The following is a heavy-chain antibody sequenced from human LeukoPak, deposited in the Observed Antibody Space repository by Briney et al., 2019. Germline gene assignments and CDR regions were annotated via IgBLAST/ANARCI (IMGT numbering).Heavy chain of an antibody. D-gene: IGHD1-26*01. CDR1: GGSFSGYY. CDR2: INHSGST. V-gene: IGHV4-34*01. CDR3: ARLGRSYIPWYCYYMDV. J-gene: IGHJ6*03. Sequence: SETLSLTCAVYGGSFSGYYWSWIRQPPGKGLEWIGEINHSGSTNYNPSLKSRVTISVDTSKNQFSLKLSSVTAADTAVYYCARLGRSYIPWYCYYMDVWGKGTTVTVSS.